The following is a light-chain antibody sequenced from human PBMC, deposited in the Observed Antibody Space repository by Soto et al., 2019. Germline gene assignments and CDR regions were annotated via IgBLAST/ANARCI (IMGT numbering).Light chain of an antibody. V-gene: IGKV3-20*01. CDR3: HQYGRSPIYT. J-gene: IGKJ3*01. Sequence: EIVLTQSPGTLSLSPGARATLSCRASQSITSNYLAWYQQKPGQAPRLLIYGASSRATGIPDRFSGSGSGTDFTLTIIRLEPEDFAVYYCHQYGRSPIYTFGPGTKVDIK. CDR2: GAS. CDR1: QSITSNY.